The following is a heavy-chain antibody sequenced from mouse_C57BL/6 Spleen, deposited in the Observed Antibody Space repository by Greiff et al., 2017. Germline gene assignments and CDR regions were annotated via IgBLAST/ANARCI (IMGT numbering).Heavy chain of an antibody. D-gene: IGHD2-1*01. Sequence: QVQLQQSVPGLVQPSQSLSITCTVSGFSLTSYGVHWVRQSPGKGLEWLGVIWSGGSTDYNAAFISSLGISKDNSKRPVFFKMNSLQTDDTAIYYCARRGGNYRFDYGGQGTTLTVSS. CDR2: IWSGGST. CDR3: ARRGGNYRFDY. CDR1: GFSLTSYG. V-gene: IGHV2-2*01. J-gene: IGHJ2*01.